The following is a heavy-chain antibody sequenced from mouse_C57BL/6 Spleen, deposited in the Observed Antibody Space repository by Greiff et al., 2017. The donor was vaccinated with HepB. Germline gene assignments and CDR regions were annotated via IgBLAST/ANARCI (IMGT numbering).Heavy chain of an antibody. J-gene: IGHJ3*01. CDR1: GYTFTSYW. CDR3: ARSRDYDYDPWFAY. CDR2: IDPSDSYT. D-gene: IGHD2-4*01. V-gene: IGHV1-50*01. Sequence: QVQLQQPGAELVKPGASVKLSCKASGYTFTSYWMQWVKQRPGQGLEWIGEIDPSDSYTNYNQKFKGKATLTVDPSSSTAYMQLSSLTSEDSAVYYCARSRDYDYDPWFAYWGQGTLVTVSA.